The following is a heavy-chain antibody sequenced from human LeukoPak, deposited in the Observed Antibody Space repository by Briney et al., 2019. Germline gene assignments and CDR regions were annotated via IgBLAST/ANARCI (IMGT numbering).Heavy chain of an antibody. J-gene: IGHJ6*03. CDR2: FMGRGDET. V-gene: IGHV3-23*01. Sequence: PGGSLRLSFAASGFTFTDYAMTWVRQAPGGGLEGVWAFMGRGDETFHADSVKGRFTTSRDNSKNTLSLQMSSLRVEDSAVYFCAKDTSAWWYHRAYMNVWGTGTTVTVSS. D-gene: IGHD2-15*01. CDR3: AKDTSAWWYHRAYMNV. CDR1: GFTFTDYA.